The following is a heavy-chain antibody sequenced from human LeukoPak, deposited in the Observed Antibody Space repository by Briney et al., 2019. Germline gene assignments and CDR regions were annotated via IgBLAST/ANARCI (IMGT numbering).Heavy chain of an antibody. CDR3: ARHRSGYYYYYMDV. J-gene: IGHJ6*03. Sequence: PSETLSLTCAVYGGSLSGYYWSWIRQPPGKGLEWIGEINHSGSTNYNPSLKSRVTISVDTSKNQFSLKLSSVTAADTAVYYCARHRSGYYYYYMDVWGKGTTVTISS. D-gene: IGHD3-10*01. CDR1: GGSLSGYY. V-gene: IGHV4-34*01. CDR2: INHSGST.